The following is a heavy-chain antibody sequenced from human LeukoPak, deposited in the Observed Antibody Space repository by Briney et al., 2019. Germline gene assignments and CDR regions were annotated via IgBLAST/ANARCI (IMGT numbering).Heavy chain of an antibody. D-gene: IGHD2-2*01. CDR2: ILVGSGNT. J-gene: IGHJ4*02. CDR1: GFTFTSSA. CDR3: AAVGYCSSTRCYGFDY. Sequence: GTSVKVSCKASGFTFTSSAVQWVRQARGQRLEWIGWILVGSGNTNYAQKFQERVTITRDMSTSTAYMELSSLRSEDTAVYYCAAVGYCSSTRCYGFDYWGQGTLVTVSS. V-gene: IGHV1-58*01.